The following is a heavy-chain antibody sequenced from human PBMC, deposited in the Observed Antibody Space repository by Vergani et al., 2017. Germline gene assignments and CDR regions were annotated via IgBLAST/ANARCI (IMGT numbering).Heavy chain of an antibody. J-gene: IGHJ4*02. Sequence: EVQLVESGGGLIQPGGSLRLSCAASGFTVSSNYMSWVRQAPGKGLEWVSVIYSGGSTYYADSVKGRFTISRDDSKNTLYLQMNSLRAEDTAVYYCARAPYILTIWFGDSCYYFDYWGQGTLVTVSS. CDR3: ARAPYILTIWFGDSCYYFDY. V-gene: IGHV3-53*01. CDR1: GFTVSSNY. CDR2: IYSGGST. D-gene: IGHD3-10*01.